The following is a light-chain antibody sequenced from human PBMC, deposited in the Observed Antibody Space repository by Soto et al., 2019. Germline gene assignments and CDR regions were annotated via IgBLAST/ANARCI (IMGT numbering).Light chain of an antibody. CDR3: QQYYSLPLT. J-gene: IGKJ3*01. CDR1: QSVLYSSNNKNH. V-gene: IGKV4-1*01. CDR2: WAS. Sequence: DIVMTQSPDSLAVSLGERATINCKSSQSVLYSSNNKNHLAWYQQKPGQPPKLLIHWASTRESGVPDRFSGSGSGTDFTLTISNLQTEDVAVYYCQQYYSLPLTFGPGTKVDIK.